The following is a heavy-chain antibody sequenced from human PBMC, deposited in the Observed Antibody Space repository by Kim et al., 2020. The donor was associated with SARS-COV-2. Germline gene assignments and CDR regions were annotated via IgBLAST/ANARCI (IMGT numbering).Heavy chain of an antibody. D-gene: IGHD3-3*01. CDR2: ISGSGGST. V-gene: IGHV3-23*01. CDR3: AKGSFGFWSGYYAPRYGMDV. CDR1: GFTFSSYA. Sequence: GGSLRLSCAASGFTFSSYAMSWVRQAPGKGLEWVSAISGSGGSTYYADSVKGRFTISRDNSKNTLYLQMNSLRAEDTAVYYCAKGSFGFWSGYYAPRYGMDVWGQGTTVTVSS. J-gene: IGHJ6*02.